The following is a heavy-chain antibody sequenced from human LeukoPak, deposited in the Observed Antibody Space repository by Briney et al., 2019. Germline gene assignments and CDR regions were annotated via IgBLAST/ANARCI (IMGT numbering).Heavy chain of an antibody. V-gene: IGHV3-23*01. J-gene: IGHJ6*02. Sequence: GGSLRLSCAASGFTFSSYAMSWVRQAPGKGLEWVSAISGSGGSTYYADPVKGRFTISRDNSKNTLYLQMNSLRAEDTAVYYCAKGGGLWFGESPYGMDVWGQGTTVTVSS. CDR1: GFTFSSYA. CDR2: ISGSGGST. CDR3: AKGGGLWFGESPYGMDV. D-gene: IGHD3-10*01.